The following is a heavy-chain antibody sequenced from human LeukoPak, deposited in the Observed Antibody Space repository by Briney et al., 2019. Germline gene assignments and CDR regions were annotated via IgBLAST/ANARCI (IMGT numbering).Heavy chain of an antibody. CDR3: ATTYGSGSLYYYYYYGMDV. J-gene: IGHJ6*02. D-gene: IGHD3-10*01. V-gene: IGHV1-24*01. CDR2: FDPEDGET. Sequence: ASLKVSCKVSGYTLTELSMHWVRQAPGKGLEWMGGFDPEDGETIYAQKFQGRVTMTEDTSTDTAYMELSSLRSEDTAVYYCATTYGSGSLYYYYYYGMDVWGQGTTVTVSS. CDR1: GYTLTELS.